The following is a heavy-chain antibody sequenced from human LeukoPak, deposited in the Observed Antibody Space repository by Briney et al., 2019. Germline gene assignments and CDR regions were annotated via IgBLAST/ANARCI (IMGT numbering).Heavy chain of an antibody. D-gene: IGHD1-14*01. Sequence: PGGSLRLSCAASGFTFSSYSMNWVRQAPGKGLEWVSYISSSSSAIYYPDSVKSRFTISRDNSKNTLYLQMNSLRADDTAVYHCAKPAKTDYADYWGQGTLVTVSS. CDR2: ISSSSSAI. CDR3: AKPAKTDYADY. V-gene: IGHV3-48*01. CDR1: GFTFSSYS. J-gene: IGHJ4*02.